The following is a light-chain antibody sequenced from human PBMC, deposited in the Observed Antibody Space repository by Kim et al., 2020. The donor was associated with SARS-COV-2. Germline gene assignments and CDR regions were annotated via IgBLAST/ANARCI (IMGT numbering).Light chain of an antibody. J-gene: IGKJ2*03. Sequence: RATINCKSSQSVLYSSNNKNYLAWYQQKPGQPPKLLIYWASTRESGVPDRFSGSGSGTDFTLTISSLQAEDVAVYYCQQYDSNPPSFGQGTKLEV. V-gene: IGKV4-1*01. CDR3: QQYDSNPPS. CDR1: QSVLYSSNNKNY. CDR2: WAS.